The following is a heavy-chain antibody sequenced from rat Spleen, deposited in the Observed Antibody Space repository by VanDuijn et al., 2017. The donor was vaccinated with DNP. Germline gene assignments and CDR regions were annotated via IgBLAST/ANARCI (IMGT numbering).Heavy chain of an antibody. CDR1: GLTFRDYN. V-gene: IGHV5S10*01. CDR3: AKANGRD. CDR2: ITYDGTRT. Sequence: EVQLVESGGGLIQPGRSLKLSCAASGLTFRDYNMAWVRQAPKKVLEWVATITYDGTRTYYRDSVKGRFTISRDNAENTVYLQMNSLRSEDTATYYCAKANGRDWGQGVMVTVSS. J-gene: IGHJ2*01. D-gene: IGHD1-2*01.